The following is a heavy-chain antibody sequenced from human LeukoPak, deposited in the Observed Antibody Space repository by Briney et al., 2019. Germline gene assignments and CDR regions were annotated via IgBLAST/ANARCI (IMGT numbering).Heavy chain of an antibody. V-gene: IGHV4-4*09. CDR2: IYTSGST. Sequence: SETLSLTCTVSGGSISSYYWSWIRQPPGKGLEWIGYIYTSGSTNYNPSLKSRVTISVDTSKNQFSLKLSSVTAADTAVYYCARRTVPDAFDIWGQGTMVTVSS. J-gene: IGHJ3*02. D-gene: IGHD1-1*01. CDR3: ARRTVPDAFDI. CDR1: GGSISSYY.